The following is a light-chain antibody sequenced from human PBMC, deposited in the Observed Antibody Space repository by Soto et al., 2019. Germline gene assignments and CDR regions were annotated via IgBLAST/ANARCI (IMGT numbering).Light chain of an antibody. J-gene: IGKJ2*01. V-gene: IGKV2-24*01. CDR1: QSIVHSDGNTY. CDR3: MRATQYRPYT. CDR2: KVS. Sequence: DIVLTQTPLSSPVTLGQPASISCRSSQSIVHSDGNTYLRWFNQRPGQPPRLLIDKVSNRFSGVPYRCSGSVAGTDFTLKSSRVEDDDVGICFCMRATQYRPYTFGQGTKLEIK.